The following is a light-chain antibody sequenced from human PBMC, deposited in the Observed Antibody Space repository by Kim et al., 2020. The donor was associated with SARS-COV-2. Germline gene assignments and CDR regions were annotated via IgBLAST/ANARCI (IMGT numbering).Light chain of an antibody. CDR2: GAS. Sequence: ASVGDRITVTCRAIQSISTLLNWYQQKPGKAPKLLIYGASTLQSGLPSMFSGSGSGTDFTLTVFNLQPEDFATYYCQQSYKAPLNFGGGTKVDIK. CDR3: QQSYKAPLN. V-gene: IGKV1-39*01. CDR1: QSISTL. J-gene: IGKJ4*01.